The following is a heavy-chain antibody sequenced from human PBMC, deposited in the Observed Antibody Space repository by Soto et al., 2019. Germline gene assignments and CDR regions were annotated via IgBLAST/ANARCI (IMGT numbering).Heavy chain of an antibody. V-gene: IGHV4-30-4*01. CDR2: ASYSGST. CDR1: GGSINSGDYH. CDR3: TRDFRTPSGGMDV. Sequence: PSETLSLTCSVSGGSINSGDYHWPWIRQSSGRGLEWFGAASYSGSTDYNPSFKSRITISVDTSKSQFSLRLRSVTAADPAVYYGTRDFRTPSGGMDVYGQGTTVTVSS. J-gene: IGHJ6*01.